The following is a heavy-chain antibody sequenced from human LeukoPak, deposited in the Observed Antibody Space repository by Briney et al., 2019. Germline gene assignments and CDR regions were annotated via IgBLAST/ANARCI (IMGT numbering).Heavy chain of an antibody. Sequence: GGSLRLSCAASGSTFSGSWMNWVRQAPGQGLVWVSRINSDAGSTSYADSVKGRFTISRDNAKNTLYLQMNSLRAEDTAVYYCARGLMVRGDYCGMDVWGQGTTVTVSS. CDR2: INSDAGST. D-gene: IGHD3-10*01. V-gene: IGHV3-74*01. CDR3: ARGLMVRGDYCGMDV. CDR1: GSTFSGSW. J-gene: IGHJ6*02.